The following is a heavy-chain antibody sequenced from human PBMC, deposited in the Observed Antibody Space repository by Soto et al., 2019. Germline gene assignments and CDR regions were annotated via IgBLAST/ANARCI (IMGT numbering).Heavy chain of an antibody. CDR3: ASPRLSSDGTTPIDY. J-gene: IGHJ4*02. Sequence: QVQLVESGGGVVQPGRSLRLSCAASGFTFSSYAMHWVRQAPGKGLEWVAVISYDGSNKYYADSVKGRFTISRDNSKNTRYLQMNSLRDEDTAVYYCASPRLSSDGTTPIDYWGQGTLVTVSS. D-gene: IGHD1-1*01. CDR1: GFTFSSYA. V-gene: IGHV3-30-3*01. CDR2: ISYDGSNK.